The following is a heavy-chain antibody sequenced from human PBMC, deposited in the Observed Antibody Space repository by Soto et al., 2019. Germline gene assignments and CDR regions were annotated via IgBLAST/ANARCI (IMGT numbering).Heavy chain of an antibody. Sequence: QVQLQQWGAGLLKPSETLSLTCAVYGGSFSGYYWSWIRQPPGKGLEWIGEINHSGSTNYNPSLKSRVTIPVDTSKNHFYLKLSSVTAADTAVYYCARGRHFRQLWFTALFDYWGQGTLVTVSS. D-gene: IGHD5-18*01. CDR1: GGSFSGYY. V-gene: IGHV4-34*01. CDR2: INHSGST. CDR3: ARGRHFRQLWFTALFDY. J-gene: IGHJ4*02.